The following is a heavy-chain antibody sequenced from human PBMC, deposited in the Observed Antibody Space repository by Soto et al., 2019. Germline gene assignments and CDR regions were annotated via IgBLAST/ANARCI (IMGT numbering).Heavy chain of an antibody. V-gene: IGHV7-4-1*01. D-gene: IGHD3-3*01. CDR3: ARGGGVSAYYDFWSGYYIHYYGMDV. J-gene: IGHJ6*02. Sequence: QVQLVQSGSELKKPGASVKVSCKASGYTFTSYAMNWVRQAPGQGLECMGWINTNTGNPTYAEGFTGRFVLSFDTSVSTPYLQVHSLIAEDTAVYYCARGGGVSAYYDFWSGYYIHYYGMDVWGQGTTVTVSS. CDR1: GYTFTSYA. CDR2: INTNTGNP.